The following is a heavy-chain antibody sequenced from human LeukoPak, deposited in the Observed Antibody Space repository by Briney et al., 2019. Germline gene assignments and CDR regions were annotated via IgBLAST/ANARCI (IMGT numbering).Heavy chain of an antibody. D-gene: IGHD4-17*01. CDR1: GGSFSGYY. Sequence: SETLSLTCAVYGGSFSGYYWSWIRQPPGKGLEWIGEINHSGSTNYNPSLKSRVTISVDTSKNQLSLKLSSVTAADTAVYYCARHHYGDYIDYWGQGTLVTVSS. V-gene: IGHV4-34*01. CDR2: INHSGST. CDR3: ARHHYGDYIDY. J-gene: IGHJ4*02.